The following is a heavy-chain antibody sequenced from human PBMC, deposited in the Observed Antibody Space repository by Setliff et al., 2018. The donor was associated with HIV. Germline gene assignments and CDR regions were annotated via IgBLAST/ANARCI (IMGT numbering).Heavy chain of an antibody. D-gene: IGHD4-17*01. V-gene: IGHV4-4*07. CDR3: ARAAAGNTGPFDL. CDR2: VSSRGDT. Sequence: PSETLSLTCTVSDSGTYYWSWIRQPAGKGLEWIGRVSSRGDTNYNPSLKSRVTMSVDTSNNQFSLKLTSVTASDTAVYYCARAAAGNTGPFDLWGQGSPVTVSS. CDR1: DSGTYY. J-gene: IGHJ4*02.